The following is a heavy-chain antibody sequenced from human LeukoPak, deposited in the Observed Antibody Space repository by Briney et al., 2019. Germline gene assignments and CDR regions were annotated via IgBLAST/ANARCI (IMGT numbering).Heavy chain of an antibody. CDR2: ISGSGGST. D-gene: IGHD3-10*01. CDR1: GFTVSSNY. J-gene: IGHJ4*02. Sequence: GGSLRLSCAASGFTVSSNYMSWVRQAPGKGLEWVSAISGSGGSTYYADSVKGRFTISRDNSKNTLYLQMNSLRAEDTAVYYCATGLYGSGSYSDYWGQGTLVTVSS. V-gene: IGHV3-23*01. CDR3: ATGLYGSGSYSDY.